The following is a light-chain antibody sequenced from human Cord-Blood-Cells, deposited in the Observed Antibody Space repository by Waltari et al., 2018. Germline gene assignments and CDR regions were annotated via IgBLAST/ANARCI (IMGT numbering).Light chain of an antibody. CDR1: SSDVGSYNL. V-gene: IGLV2-23*01. CDR2: EGS. CDR3: CSYAGSSTWV. Sequence: QSALTQPASVSGSPAQSITISCTRTSSDVGSYNLVSWYQQHPGKAPKLMIYEGSKRPSGVSNRFSGSKSGNTASLTISGLQAEDEADYYCCSYAGSSTWVFGGGTKLTVL. J-gene: IGLJ3*02.